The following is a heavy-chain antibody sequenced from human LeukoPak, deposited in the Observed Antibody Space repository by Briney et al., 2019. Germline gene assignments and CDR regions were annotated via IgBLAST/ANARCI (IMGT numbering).Heavy chain of an antibody. CDR2: INPNSGGT. CDR3: ARVEGYSGYVFLDY. Sequence: ASVKVSCKASGYSFTGYYMHWVRQAPGQGLEWMGWINPNSGGTNYAQKFQGRVTMTRDTSISTAYMELSRLRSDDTAVYYCARVEGYSGYVFLDYWGQGTLVTVSS. D-gene: IGHD5-12*01. V-gene: IGHV1-2*02. J-gene: IGHJ4*02. CDR1: GYSFTGYY.